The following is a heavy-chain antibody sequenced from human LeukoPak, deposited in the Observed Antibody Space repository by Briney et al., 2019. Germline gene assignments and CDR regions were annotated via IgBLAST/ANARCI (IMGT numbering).Heavy chain of an antibody. Sequence: SGGSLRLSCAASGSTFSSYSMNWVRQAPGKGLEWVSYISSSSSTIHYADSVRGRFTISRDNAKNSLFLQMNSLRAEDTAVYYCARGGHYYGSGSYYLDYWGQGNLVTVSS. CDR2: ISSSSSTI. J-gene: IGHJ4*02. CDR1: GSTFSSYS. CDR3: ARGGHYYGSGSYYLDY. V-gene: IGHV3-48*01. D-gene: IGHD3-10*01.